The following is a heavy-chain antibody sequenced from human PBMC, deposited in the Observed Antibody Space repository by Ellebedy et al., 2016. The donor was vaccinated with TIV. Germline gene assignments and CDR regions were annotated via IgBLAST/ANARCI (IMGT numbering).Heavy chain of an antibody. CDR1: GFTFSSYA. J-gene: IGHJ4*02. CDR3: ARDQGWAVPGSTRFDY. D-gene: IGHD6-19*01. CDR2: IKTDGSET. V-gene: IGHV3-7*01. Sequence: PGGSLRLSCAASGFTFSSYAMSWVRQAPGKGLEWVAHIKTDGSETYYVDSVKGRFTISRENAKNALFLQMDGLRVDDSAVYYCARDQGWAVPGSTRFDYWGQGTLVTVSS.